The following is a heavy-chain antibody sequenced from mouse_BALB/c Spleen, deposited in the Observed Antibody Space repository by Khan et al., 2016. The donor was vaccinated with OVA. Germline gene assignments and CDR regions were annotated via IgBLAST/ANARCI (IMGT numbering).Heavy chain of an antibody. D-gene: IGHD1-2*01. CDR1: GYSITSGYG. Sequence: VQLKESGPGLVKPSQSLSLTCTVTGYSITSGYGWNWIRQFPGKKLEWMGHISYSGSTHYNTSLKSGISNTRDTSKNQFVLQLNSVTTEYTATYYCARTASIKYWGQGTTLTVSS. J-gene: IGHJ2*01. CDR2: ISYSGST. CDR3: ARTASIKY. V-gene: IGHV3-2*02.